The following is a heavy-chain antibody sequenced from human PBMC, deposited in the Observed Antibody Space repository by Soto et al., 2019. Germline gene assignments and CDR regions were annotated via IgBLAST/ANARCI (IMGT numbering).Heavy chain of an antibody. CDR1: GFTFSSYW. Sequence: GGSLRLSCAASGFTFSSYWMSWVRQAPGKGLEWVANIKQDGSEKYYVDSVKGRFTISRDNAKNSLYLQMNSLRAEDTAVYYCARGGYSGYDYYDAFDIWGQGTMVTVSS. V-gene: IGHV3-7*04. CDR3: ARGGYSGYDYYDAFDI. J-gene: IGHJ3*02. CDR2: IKQDGSEK. D-gene: IGHD5-12*01.